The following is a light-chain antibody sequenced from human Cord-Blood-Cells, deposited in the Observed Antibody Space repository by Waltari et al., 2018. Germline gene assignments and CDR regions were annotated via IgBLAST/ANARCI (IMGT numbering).Light chain of an antibody. V-gene: IGLV2-23*02. CDR1: SSAVGSYNL. J-gene: IGLJ2*01. Sequence: QSALTQPAPVSGSPGQSITISCTGTSSAVGSYNLVSWYQQHPGKAPKLMIYEVSKRPSGVSNRFSGSKSGNTASLTISGLQAEDEADYYCCSYAGSSTLVFGGGTKLTVL. CDR3: CSYAGSSTLV. CDR2: EVS.